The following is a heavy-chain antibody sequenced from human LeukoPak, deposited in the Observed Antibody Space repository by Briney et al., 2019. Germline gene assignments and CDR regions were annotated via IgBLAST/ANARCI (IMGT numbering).Heavy chain of an antibody. CDR2: ISDDGTKK. CDR1: GFIFSTEA. D-gene: IGHD5-12*01. V-gene: IGHV3-30-3*01. Sequence: GGSLRLSCAASGFIFSTEAMHWVRQAPGKGLEWVALISDDGTKKYYADSVEGRFTISRDNSKDTLYLQMNSLRAEDTAVYYCAKGGAYDALNYWGQGTLVTVSS. CDR3: AKGGAYDALNY. J-gene: IGHJ4*02.